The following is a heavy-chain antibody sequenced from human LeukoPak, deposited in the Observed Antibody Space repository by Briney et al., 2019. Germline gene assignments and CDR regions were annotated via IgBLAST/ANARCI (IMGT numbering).Heavy chain of an antibody. V-gene: IGHV3-7*01. CDR3: ARVPGYCGGDCYFDY. CDR1: GFTFSSYW. CDR2: IKQDGSEK. D-gene: IGHD2-21*02. Sequence: GGSLRLSCAASGFTFSSYWMSWVRQAPGKGLEWVANIKQDGSEKYYVDSVKGRFTISRDNAKNSLYLQMNSLRAEDTAVYYCARVPGYCGGDCYFDYWGRGTLVTVSS. J-gene: IGHJ4*02.